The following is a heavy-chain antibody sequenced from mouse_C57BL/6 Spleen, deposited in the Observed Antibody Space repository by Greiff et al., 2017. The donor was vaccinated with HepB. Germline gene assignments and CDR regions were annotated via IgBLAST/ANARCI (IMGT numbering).Heavy chain of an antibody. CDR3: VRQHSNYGFAY. D-gene: IGHD2-5*01. J-gene: IGHJ3*01. CDR2: IRSKSNNYAT. V-gene: IGHV10-1*01. Sequence: GGGLVQPKGSLTLSCAASGFSFNTYAMNWVRQAPGKGLEWVARIRSKSNNYATYYADSVKDRFTISRDDSESMLYLQMNNLKTEDTAMYYCVRQHSNYGFAYWGQGTLVTVSA. CDR1: GFSFNTYA.